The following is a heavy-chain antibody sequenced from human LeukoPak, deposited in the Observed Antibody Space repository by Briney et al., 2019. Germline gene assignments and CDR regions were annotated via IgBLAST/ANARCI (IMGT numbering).Heavy chain of an antibody. J-gene: IGHJ4*02. CDR2: IIGSAVNT. Sequence: GGSLRLSCGASGLTVSSYGMSWVRQAPGKGLEWVSTIIGSAVNTYYADSVKGRFTISRGDSKNTVYLQMNSLRAEDTAVYSCAKYTSGTSYRGLDQWGQGTLVTVSS. D-gene: IGHD3-10*01. CDR3: AKYTSGTSYRGLDQ. CDR1: GLTVSSYG. V-gene: IGHV3-23*01.